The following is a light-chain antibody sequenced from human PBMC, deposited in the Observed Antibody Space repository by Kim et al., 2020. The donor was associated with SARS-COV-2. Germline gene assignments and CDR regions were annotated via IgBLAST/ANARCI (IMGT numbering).Light chain of an antibody. Sequence: VALGQTASITCGGDNIGSKLVHWYQQKAGQAPVLVTYRDRGRPAESPWRFSGSNSGNTATLTVSRAQAGDEADYYCQVWDNNTWVFGAVTQLTVL. CDR1: NIGSKL. J-gene: IGLJ3*02. V-gene: IGLV3-9*01. CDR3: QVWDNNTWV. CDR2: RDR.